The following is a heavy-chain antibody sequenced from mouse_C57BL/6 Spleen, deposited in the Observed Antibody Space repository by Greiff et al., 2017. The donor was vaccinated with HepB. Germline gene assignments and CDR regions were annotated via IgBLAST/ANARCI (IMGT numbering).Heavy chain of an antibody. CDR1: GYTFTDYY. V-gene: IGHV1-26*01. D-gene: IGHD1-1*01. CDR3: ARNYGSSYWYFDV. Sequence: VQLQQSGPELVKPGASVKISCKASGYTFTDYYMNWVKQSHGKSLEWIGDINPNNGGTSYNQKFKGKATLTVDKSSSTAYMALRSLTSEDSAVYYCARNYGSSYWYFDVWGTGTAVTVSS. CDR2: INPNNGGT. J-gene: IGHJ1*03.